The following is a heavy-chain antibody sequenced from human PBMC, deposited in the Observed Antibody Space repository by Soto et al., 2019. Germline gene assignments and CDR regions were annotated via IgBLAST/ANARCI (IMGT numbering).Heavy chain of an antibody. CDR3: ARKAESYGFDI. Sequence: QVQLVQSGAEVKKPGSSVKVSCKASGDTFTNYAINWVRQAPGQGLEWMGGFIPIFDAANYAQNFRGRVTITAAESTSTAYMELSGLRSEDTAMYYCARKAESYGFDIWGQGTLVTVSS. J-gene: IGHJ3*02. D-gene: IGHD3-10*01. CDR1: GDTFTNYA. CDR2: FIPIFDAA. V-gene: IGHV1-69*01.